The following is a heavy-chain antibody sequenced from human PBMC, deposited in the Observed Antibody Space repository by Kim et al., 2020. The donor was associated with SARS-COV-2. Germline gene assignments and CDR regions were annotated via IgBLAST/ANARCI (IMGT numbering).Heavy chain of an antibody. J-gene: IGHJ4*02. CDR2: IYGGDSKT. CDR3: ARRRYFGAAADF. CDR1: GYSFMSYW. Sequence: GESLKISCQGSGYSFMSYWIGWVRQKPGKGLEWMGIIYGGDSKTVYGPAFQGQVTISIDKSTSTAYMQWSSLKASDSAIYFCARRRYFGAAADFWGQGTPVTVHS. D-gene: IGHD6-13*01. V-gene: IGHV5-51*01.